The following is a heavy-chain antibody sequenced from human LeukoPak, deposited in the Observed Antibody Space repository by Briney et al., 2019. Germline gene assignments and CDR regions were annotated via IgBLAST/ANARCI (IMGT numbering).Heavy chain of an antibody. D-gene: IGHD1-26*01. J-gene: IGHJ5*02. CDR1: GGTFSSYA. CDR2: IIPIFGTA. Sequence: SVKVSCKASGGTFSSYAISWVRQAPGQGLEWMGGIIPIFGTANYAQKFQGRVTITTDESTSTAYMELSSLRSEDTAVYYCARDPSPTGGWFDPWGQGTLVTVSS. V-gene: IGHV1-69*05. CDR3: ARDPSPTGGWFDP.